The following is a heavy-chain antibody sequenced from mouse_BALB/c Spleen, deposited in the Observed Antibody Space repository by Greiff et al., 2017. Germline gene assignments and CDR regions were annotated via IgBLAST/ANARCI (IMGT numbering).Heavy chain of an antibody. J-gene: IGHJ4*01. V-gene: IGHV1-9*01. CDR1: GYTFSSYW. D-gene: IGHD2-4*01. CDR2: ILPGSGST. CDR3: ARLGLPYAMDY. Sequence: VQLQESGAELMKPGASVKISCKATGYTFSSYWIEWVKQRPGHGLEWIGEILPGSGSTNYNEKFKGKATFTADTSSNTAYMQLSSLTSEDSAVYYCARLGLPYAMDYWGQGTSVTVSS.